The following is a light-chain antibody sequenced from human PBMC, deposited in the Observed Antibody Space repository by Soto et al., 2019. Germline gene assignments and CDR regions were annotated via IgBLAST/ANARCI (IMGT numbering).Light chain of an antibody. CDR1: SGHSSYA. Sequence: QLVLTQSPSASASLGASVKLTCTLSSGHSSYAIAWHQQQPEKGPRYLMKLNSDGSHSKGDGIPDRFSGSSSGAERYLTISSLQSEAEADYYCQTWGTGTDWVFGGGTKLTVL. CDR2: LNSDGSH. V-gene: IGLV4-69*01. J-gene: IGLJ3*02. CDR3: QTWGTGTDWV.